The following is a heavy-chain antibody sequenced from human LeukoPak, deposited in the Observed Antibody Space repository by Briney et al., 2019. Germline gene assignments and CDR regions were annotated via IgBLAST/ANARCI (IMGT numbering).Heavy chain of an antibody. J-gene: IGHJ4*02. D-gene: IGHD3-10*01. V-gene: IGHV4-30-4*01. CDR1: GGSISSGDYY. CDR2: IYYSGST. Sequence: PSETLSLTCTFSGGSISSGDYYWSWIRQPPGKGLEWIGYIYYSGSTYYNPSLKSRVTISVDTSKNQFSLKLSSVTAADTAVYYCARGTMVRGALFDYWGQGTLVTVSS. CDR3: ARGTMVRGALFDY.